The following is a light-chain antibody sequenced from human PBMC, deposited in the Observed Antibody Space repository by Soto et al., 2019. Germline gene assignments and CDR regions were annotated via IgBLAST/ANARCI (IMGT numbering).Light chain of an antibody. Sequence: NVLTPSPGTLSLSPGGKANLSCRASQSVSSSYLAWYQQKPGQAPRLLIYGASSRATGIPDRFSGSGSGTDFTLTISRLEPEDFAVYYCQQYGSSPVTFGQGTKVDIK. CDR1: QSVSSSY. J-gene: IGKJ1*01. V-gene: IGKV3-20*01. CDR3: QQYGSSPVT. CDR2: GAS.